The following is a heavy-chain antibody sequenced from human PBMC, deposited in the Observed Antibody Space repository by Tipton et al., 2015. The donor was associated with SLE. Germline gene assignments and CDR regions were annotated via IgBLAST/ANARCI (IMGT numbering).Heavy chain of an antibody. Sequence: GSLRLSCAASGFTVSSNYMSWVRQAPGKGLEWVSVIYSGGSTYYADSVKGRFTISRDNSKNTLYLQMNSLRAEDTAVYYCARGRGNCSSTSCPFDYWGQGTLVTVSS. J-gene: IGHJ4*02. D-gene: IGHD2-2*01. CDR1: GFTVSSNY. V-gene: IGHV3-66*02. CDR2: IYSGGST. CDR3: ARGRGNCSSTSCPFDY.